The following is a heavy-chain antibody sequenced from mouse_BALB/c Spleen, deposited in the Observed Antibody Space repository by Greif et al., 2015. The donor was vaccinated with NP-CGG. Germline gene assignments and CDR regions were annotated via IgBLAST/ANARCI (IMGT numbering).Heavy chain of an antibody. J-gene: IGHJ3*01. CDR3: ARHDGYYDD. V-gene: IGHV5-6*02. Sequence: DVKLVESGGDLVKPGGSLKLSCAASGFTFSSYGMSWVRQTPDKRLEWVATISSGGSYTYYPDSVKGRFTISRDNAKNTLYLQMSSLKSEDTAMDYCARHDGYYDDWGQGTLVTVSA. CDR1: GFTFSSYG. CDR2: ISSGGSYT. D-gene: IGHD2-3*01.